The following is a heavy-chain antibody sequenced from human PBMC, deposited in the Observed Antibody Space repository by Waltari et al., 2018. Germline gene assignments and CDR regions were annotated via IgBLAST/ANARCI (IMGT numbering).Heavy chain of an antibody. V-gene: IGHV4-59*13. CDR2: IYNSGST. J-gene: IGHJ4*02. CDR3: ARQRFFDS. Sequence: QVQLQESGPGLVKPSETLSLTCTVSAGSISGYHWSWIRQPPGKGLEWIGYIYNSGSTNYNPSLKSRVTISVDTSKSQFSLKLSSVTAADTAVYYCARQRFFDSWGQGTLVTVSS. D-gene: IGHD3-3*01. CDR1: AGSISGYH.